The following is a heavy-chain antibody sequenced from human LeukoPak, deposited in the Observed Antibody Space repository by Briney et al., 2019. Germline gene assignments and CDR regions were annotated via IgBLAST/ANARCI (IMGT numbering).Heavy chain of an antibody. J-gene: IGHJ4*02. Sequence: GGSLRLSCVASGITFSTYAMSWVRQAPGKGLEWVSVISSSGSSTYYADSVKGRFTISRDDSKNTLNLQMNSLRAEDTAVYYCATVWFGELAFDYWGQGTLVTVSS. CDR3: ATVWFGELAFDY. CDR2: ISSSGSST. D-gene: IGHD3-10*01. CDR1: GITFSTYA. V-gene: IGHV3-23*01.